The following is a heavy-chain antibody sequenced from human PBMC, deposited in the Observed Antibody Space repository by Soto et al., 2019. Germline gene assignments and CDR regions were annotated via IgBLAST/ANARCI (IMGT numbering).Heavy chain of an antibody. CDR3: ARGSMVRGVITNFDY. J-gene: IGHJ4*02. CDR1: GYSFTSYW. D-gene: IGHD3-10*01. CDR2: IYPGDSDT. Sequence: GESLKISCKGSGYSFTSYWIGWVRQMPGKGLEWMGIIYPGDSDTRYNPTFQGQVTISADKSISSVYLQWSSLNSSDTSMYYCARGSMVRGVITNFDYWGQGTLVTVSS. V-gene: IGHV5-51*01.